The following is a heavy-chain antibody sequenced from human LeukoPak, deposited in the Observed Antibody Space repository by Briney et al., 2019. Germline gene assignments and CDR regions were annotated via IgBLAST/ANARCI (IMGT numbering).Heavy chain of an antibody. V-gene: IGHV4-59*01. Sequence: PSETPSLTCTVSGGSISPYYWSWIRQPPGKGLEWIGYISYSGSTNFNPSLKSRVTISLDTSKNQFSLKLSSVTAADTAVYYCARVLGGGNPWYFDLWGRGTLVTVSS. D-gene: IGHD4-23*01. CDR1: GGSISPYY. J-gene: IGHJ2*01. CDR3: ARVLGGGNPWYFDL. CDR2: ISYSGST.